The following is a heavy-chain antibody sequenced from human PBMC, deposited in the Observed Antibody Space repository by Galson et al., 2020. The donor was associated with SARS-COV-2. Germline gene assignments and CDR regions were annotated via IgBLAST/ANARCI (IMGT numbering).Heavy chain of an antibody. CDR3: ARGRVVVVPAARLNWFDP. V-gene: IGHV4-31*03. Sequence: SETLSLTCTVSGGSISSGGYYWSWIRQHPGKGLEWIGYIYYSGSTYYNPSLKSRVTISVDTSKNQFSLKLSSVTAADTAVYYCARGRVVVVPAARLNWFDPWGQGTLVTVSS. D-gene: IGHD2-2*01. CDR2: IYYSGST. J-gene: IGHJ5*02. CDR1: GGSISSGGYY.